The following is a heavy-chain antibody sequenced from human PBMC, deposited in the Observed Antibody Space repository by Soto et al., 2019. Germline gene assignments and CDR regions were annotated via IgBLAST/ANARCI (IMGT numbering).Heavy chain of an antibody. J-gene: IGHJ6*02. D-gene: IGHD6-13*01. Sequence: SQTLSLTCAISGDSVSSNSAAWNWIRQSPSRGLEWLGRTYYRSKWYNDYAVSVKSRITINPDTSKNQFSLQLNSVTPEDTAVYYRAREREQQLVRYYYYGMDVWGQGTTVTVSS. CDR2: TYYRSKWYN. CDR1: GDSVSSNSAA. V-gene: IGHV6-1*01. CDR3: AREREQQLVRYYYYGMDV.